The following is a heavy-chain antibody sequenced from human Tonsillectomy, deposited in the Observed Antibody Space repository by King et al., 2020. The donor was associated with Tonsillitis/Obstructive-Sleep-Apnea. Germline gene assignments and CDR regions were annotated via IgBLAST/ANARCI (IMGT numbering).Heavy chain of an antibody. J-gene: IGHJ4*02. Sequence: VQLVESGGGLVQPGGSLRLSCAASGFTFSTYAMSWVRQAPGKGLEWVSGFGASGGTTYYADSVKGRFTISRDNSKNTLYLQMNSLRAEDTALYYCAKGSNDFDYWGQGTLVSVSS. D-gene: IGHD1-1*01. CDR1: GFTFSTYA. V-gene: IGHV3-23*04. CDR2: FGASGGTT. CDR3: AKGSNDFDY.